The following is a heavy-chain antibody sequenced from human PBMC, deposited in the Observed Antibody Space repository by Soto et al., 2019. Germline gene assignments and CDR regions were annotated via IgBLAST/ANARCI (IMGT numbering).Heavy chain of an antibody. CDR2: IIPIFGTA. J-gene: IGHJ6*02. CDR1: GGTSSSYA. V-gene: IGHV1-69*13. D-gene: IGHD1-26*01. CDR3: AREATPRYYGMDV. Sequence: SVKVSCKASGGTSSSYAISWVRQAPGQGLEWMGGIIPIFGTANYAQKFQGRVTITADESTSTAYMELSSLRSEDTAVYYCAREATPRYYGMDVWGQGTTVTVSS.